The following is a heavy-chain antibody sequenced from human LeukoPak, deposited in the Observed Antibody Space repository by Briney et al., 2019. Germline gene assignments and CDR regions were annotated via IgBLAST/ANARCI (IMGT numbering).Heavy chain of an antibody. V-gene: IGHV3-23*01. D-gene: IGHD4-17*01. Sequence: GGSLRLSCAASGFTFSSYAMSWVRQAPGKGLEWVSAISGSGGSTYYADSVKGRFTISRDNSKKTLYLQMNSLRAEDTAVYYCAMTTVTTFRPGAFDIWGQGTMVTVSS. CDR1: GFTFSSYA. CDR2: ISGSGGST. J-gene: IGHJ3*02. CDR3: AMTTVTTFRPGAFDI.